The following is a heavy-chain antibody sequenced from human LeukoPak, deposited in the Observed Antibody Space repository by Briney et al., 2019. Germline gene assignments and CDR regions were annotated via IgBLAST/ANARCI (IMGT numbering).Heavy chain of an antibody. D-gene: IGHD3-22*01. V-gene: IGHV3-23*01. CDR1: GFTFSSDA. Sequence: GGSLRLSCAASGFTFSSDAMSWVRQAPGKGLEWVSAISGSGGSTYYADSVKGRFTISRDTSKNTLYLQMNSLRAEDTAVYYCAKDFTYFYDSSGRPYGMDVWGQGTTVTVSS. CDR2: ISGSGGST. J-gene: IGHJ6*02. CDR3: AKDFTYFYDSSGRPYGMDV.